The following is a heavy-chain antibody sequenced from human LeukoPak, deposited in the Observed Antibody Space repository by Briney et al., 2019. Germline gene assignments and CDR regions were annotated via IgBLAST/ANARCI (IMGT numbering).Heavy chain of an antibody. J-gene: IGHJ4*02. D-gene: IGHD3-22*01. CDR2: ISAYNGNT. V-gene: IGHV1-18*01. CDR1: GYTFTSYG. CDR3: ARDLYYYDSSGLPAGY. Sequence: ASVKVSCKASGYTFTSYGISWVRQAPGQGLEWMGWISAYNGNTNYAQKLQGRGTMTTDTSTSTAYMELRSLRSDDTAVYYCARDLYYYDSSGLPAGYWGQGTLVTVSS.